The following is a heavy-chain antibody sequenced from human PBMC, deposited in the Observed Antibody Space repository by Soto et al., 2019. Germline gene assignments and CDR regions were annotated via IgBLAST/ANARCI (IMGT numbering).Heavy chain of an antibody. Sequence: GGSLRLSCAASGFTFSGFGIHWVRQAPGKGLEWVAIIWYDGSDKYYADSVKGRFTISRDNSKNTLYLQMNSLRAEGTAVYHCAFGNLSYYFDYWGQGTPVTVSS. CDR2: IWYDGSDK. CDR3: AFGNLSYYFDY. D-gene: IGHD3-16*01. J-gene: IGHJ4*02. V-gene: IGHV3-33*01. CDR1: GFTFSGFG.